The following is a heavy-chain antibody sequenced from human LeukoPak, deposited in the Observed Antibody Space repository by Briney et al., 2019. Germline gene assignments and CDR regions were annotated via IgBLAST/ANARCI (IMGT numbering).Heavy chain of an antibody. CDR1: GGSVSSTSYY. CDR3: ASFLGEWELLDY. CDR2: IYYSEST. J-gene: IGHJ4*02. V-gene: IGHV4-61*01. D-gene: IGHD1-26*01. Sequence: PSETLSLTCTVSGGSVSSTSYYWSWIRQPPGKGLEWIGYIYYSESTNYNPSLKSRVTISIDTSTNQFSLKLSSVTAADTAVYYCASFLGEWELLDYWGQGTLVTVSS.